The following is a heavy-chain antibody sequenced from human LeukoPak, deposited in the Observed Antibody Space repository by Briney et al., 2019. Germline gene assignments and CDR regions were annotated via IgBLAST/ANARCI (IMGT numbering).Heavy chain of an antibody. V-gene: IGHV1-2*02. J-gene: IGHJ4*02. CDR1: GYIFTGYY. CDR2: INPNSGGT. D-gene: IGHD3-22*01. CDR3: AREDSSGYYFFDH. Sequence: GASVRVSCKTSGYIFTGYYMHWVRQAPGQGLEWMGWINPNSGGTNYAQKFQGRVTMTRDTSISTAYMEVSRLRSDDTAVYYCAREDSSGYYFFDHWGQGTVVTVSS.